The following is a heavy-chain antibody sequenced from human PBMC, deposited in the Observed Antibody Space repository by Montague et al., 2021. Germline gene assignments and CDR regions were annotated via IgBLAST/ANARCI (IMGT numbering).Heavy chain of an antibody. CDR1: GGSISSSSYY. D-gene: IGHD3-16*02. V-gene: IGHV4-39*01. CDR2: IYYSGST. Sequence: SETLSLTCTVSGGSISSSSYYWGWIRQPPGKGLEWIGSIYYSGSTYYNPSLKSRVTISVDTSKNQFSLKLSSVTAADTAVYYCARHVIGNYGMDVWGQGTTTTVAS. J-gene: IGHJ6*02. CDR3: ARHVIGNYGMDV.